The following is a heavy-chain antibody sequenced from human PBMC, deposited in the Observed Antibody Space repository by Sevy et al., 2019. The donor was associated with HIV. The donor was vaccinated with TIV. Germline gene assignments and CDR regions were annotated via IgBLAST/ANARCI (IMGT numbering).Heavy chain of an antibody. V-gene: IGHV4-31*03. CDR1: GDSIRSGGYY. Sequence: SENLSLTCTVSGDSIRSGGYYWSWIRQHPGKGLEWIGYIYYSGSGSTYYNPSLRSRISISVDTSKNQFSLKLSSVTAADTAVYYCARVPGGVWSDKFYFDSWGQGRLVTVSS. CDR2: IYYSGSGST. D-gene: IGHD3-16*01. CDR3: ARVPGGVWSDKFYFDS. J-gene: IGHJ4*02.